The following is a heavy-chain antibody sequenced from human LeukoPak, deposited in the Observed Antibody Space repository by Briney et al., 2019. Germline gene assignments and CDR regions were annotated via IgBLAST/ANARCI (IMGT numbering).Heavy chain of an antibody. CDR2: IYPGDSDT. D-gene: IGHD2-15*01. V-gene: IGHV5-51*01. CDR1: GYRFTSYW. CDR3: ARHVVGRVTNYYMDV. Sequence: GESLKISRKGFGYRFTSYWIGWVRQIPGKGLEWMGIIYPGDSDTRYSPSFQGQVPLSAHKSINTAYLNGRSVKPSHTAMYLCARHVVGRVTNYYMDVWGKGTTVTVSS. J-gene: IGHJ6*03.